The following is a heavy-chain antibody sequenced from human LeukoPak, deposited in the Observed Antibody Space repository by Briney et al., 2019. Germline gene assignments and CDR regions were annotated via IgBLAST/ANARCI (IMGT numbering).Heavy chain of an antibody. CDR2: ITTYNGNR. Sequence: ASVRVSCKTSGYTFTNYDINWVRQGIGQGLEWVGWITTYNGNRKYAEKFQGRVTMTTDTSTSTYYMEMRSLRSDDTAIYYCARDCSNGVCFPRDYRGQGTQITVST. D-gene: IGHD2-8*01. CDR1: GYTFTNYD. J-gene: IGHJ4*02. V-gene: IGHV1-18*01. CDR3: ARDCSNGVCFPRDY.